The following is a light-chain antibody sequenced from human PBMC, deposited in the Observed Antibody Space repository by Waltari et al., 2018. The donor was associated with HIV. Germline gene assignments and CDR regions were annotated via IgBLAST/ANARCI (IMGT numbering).Light chain of an antibody. CDR3: HVWDSNTEI. V-gene: IGLV3-9*01. Sequence: SYEVTQPLSVSVALGQTATITCGGTNIGTKNGHWYRQKPGQAPVLVIYRDANRPSGLPDRFSASNSGNTAPLTISRAQAGDEADYYCHVWDSNTEIFGTGTKVTVL. CDR1: NIGTKN. J-gene: IGLJ1*01. CDR2: RDA.